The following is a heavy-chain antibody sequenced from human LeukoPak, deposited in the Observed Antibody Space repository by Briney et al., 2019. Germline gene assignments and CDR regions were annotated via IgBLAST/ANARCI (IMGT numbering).Heavy chain of an antibody. CDR1: GGSMSSNNYH. V-gene: IGHV4-39*07. D-gene: IGHD6-19*01. CDR2: IYYSGST. J-gene: IGHJ4*02. CDR3: ARVKAVAGKGYYFDY. Sequence: PLATLSLTCTVSGGSMSSNNYHWGWIRQPPGKGLLWIGNIYYSGSTYYNPSLKSRVTISVDTSKNQFSLKLSSVTAADTAVYYCARVKAVAGKGYYFDYWGQGTLVTVSS.